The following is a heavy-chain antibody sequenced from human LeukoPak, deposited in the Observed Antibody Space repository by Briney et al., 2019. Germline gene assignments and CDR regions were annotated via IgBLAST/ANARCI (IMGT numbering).Heavy chain of an antibody. D-gene: IGHD6-19*01. CDR1: GFTFSSYA. J-gene: IGHJ6*02. CDR3: AALDSSGYYYYGMDV. V-gene: IGHV1-69*01. Sequence: GGSLRLSCAASGFTFSSYAISWVRQAPGQGLEWMGGIIPIFGTANYAQKFQGRVTITADESTSTAYMELSSLRSEDTAVYYSAALDSSGYYYYGMDVWGQGTTVTVSS. CDR2: IIPIFGTA.